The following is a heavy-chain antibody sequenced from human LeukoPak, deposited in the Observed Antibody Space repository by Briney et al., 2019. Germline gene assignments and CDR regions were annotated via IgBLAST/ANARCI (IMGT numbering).Heavy chain of an antibody. CDR3: ARDNYYASDY. V-gene: IGHV3-7*01. D-gene: IGHD3-10*01. CDR1: GFTFGSVW. CDR2: IKEDGSEK. J-gene: IGHJ4*02. Sequence: GGSLRLSCAASGFTFGSVWLHWVRRAPGQGLEWVANIKEDGSEKYYVDSVKGRFTISRDNAKNSLYLQMNSLRAEDTAVYYCARDNYYASDYWGQGTLVTVSS.